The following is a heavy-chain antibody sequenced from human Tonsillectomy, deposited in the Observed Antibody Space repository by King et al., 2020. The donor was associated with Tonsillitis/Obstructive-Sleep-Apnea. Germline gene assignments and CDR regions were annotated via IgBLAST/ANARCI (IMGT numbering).Heavy chain of an antibody. CDR1: GFTVSSYA. J-gene: IGHJ4*02. CDR2: ISSDGSNK. D-gene: IGHD3-10*01. CDR3: ARGRGSYCLDY. V-gene: IGHV3-30*01. Sequence: VQLVESGGGVVQPGRSLRLSCAASGFTVSSYAMHWVRQAPGKGLEWVAVISSDGSNKYYADSVKGRFTISRDNSKNTLYLQMNSLRAEDTAVYYCARGRGSYCLDYWGQGTLVTVSS.